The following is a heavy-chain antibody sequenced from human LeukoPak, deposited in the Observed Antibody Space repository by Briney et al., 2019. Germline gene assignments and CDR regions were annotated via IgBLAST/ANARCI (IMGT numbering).Heavy chain of an antibody. J-gene: IGHJ3*02. CDR1: GFTFSSYA. Sequence: PGRSLRLSCAASGFTFSSYAMHWVRQAPGKGLEWVAVISYDGSNKYYADSVKGRFTISRDNSKNTLYLQMNSLRAEDTAVYYCARGRTVTTLGAFDIWGQGTMVTVSS. V-gene: IGHV3-30*04. CDR3: ARGRTVTTLGAFDI. CDR2: ISYDGSNK. D-gene: IGHD4-17*01.